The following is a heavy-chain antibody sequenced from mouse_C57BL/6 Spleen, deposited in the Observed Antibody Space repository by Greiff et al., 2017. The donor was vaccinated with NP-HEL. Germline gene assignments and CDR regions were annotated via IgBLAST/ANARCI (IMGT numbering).Heavy chain of an antibody. CDR2: IDPSDSYT. CDR1: GYTFTSYW. D-gene: IGHD1-1*01. J-gene: IGHJ2*01. V-gene: IGHV1-50*01. CDR3: ARSSITTANY. Sequence: VQLQQPGAELVKPGASVKLSCKASGYTFTSYWMQWVKQRPGQGLEWIGEIDPSDSYTNYNQKFKGKATLTVDTSSSTAYMQLSSLTSEDSAVYYCARSSITTANYWGQGTTLTVSS.